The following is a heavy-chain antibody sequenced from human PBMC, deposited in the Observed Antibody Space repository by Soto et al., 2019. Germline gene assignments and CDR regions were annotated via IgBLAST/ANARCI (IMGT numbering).Heavy chain of an antibody. CDR3: ARLYTYGYYHFDH. CDR2: IYYTGTT. D-gene: IGHD3-22*01. J-gene: IGHJ4*02. CDR1: GGSISRYY. Sequence: SETLSLTCTVSGGSISRYYWSWIRQPPGKGLEWIGYIYYTGTTHYSPSLQSRVTMSVDTSKNQISLTLTSLTPADTAVYFCARLYTYGYYHFDHWGQGTLVTVSA. V-gene: IGHV4-59*12.